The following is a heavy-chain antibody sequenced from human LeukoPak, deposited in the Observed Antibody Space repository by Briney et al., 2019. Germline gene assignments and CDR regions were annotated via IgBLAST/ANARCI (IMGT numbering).Heavy chain of an antibody. CDR1: GYTFTSYD. V-gene: IGHV1-2*02. Sequence: VASVKVSCKASGYTFTSYDINWVRQAPGQGLEWMGWINPNSGGTNYAQKFQGRVTMTGDTSISTAYMELSRLSSDDTAIYYCAGRPDTAMVAIFDYWGQGTLVTVSS. D-gene: IGHD5-18*01. CDR2: INPNSGGT. J-gene: IGHJ4*02. CDR3: AGRPDTAMVAIFDY.